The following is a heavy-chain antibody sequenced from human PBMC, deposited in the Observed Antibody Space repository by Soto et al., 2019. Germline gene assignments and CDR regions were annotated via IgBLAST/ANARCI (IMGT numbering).Heavy chain of an antibody. CDR1: GFSFSDYS. CDR3: ARLPKGSLVTA. D-gene: IGHD2-21*02. CDR2: ISSSSDNT. V-gene: IGHV3-48*02. J-gene: IGHJ4*02. Sequence: LVESGGGLVYPGGSLRLSCVASGFSFSDYSMNWVRQAPGKGLQWVSYISSSSDNTYYADSVKGRFTVSRDNAKNALFLQKNSLRDDYTATYYCARLPKGSLVTAWGQGTRVTVSS.